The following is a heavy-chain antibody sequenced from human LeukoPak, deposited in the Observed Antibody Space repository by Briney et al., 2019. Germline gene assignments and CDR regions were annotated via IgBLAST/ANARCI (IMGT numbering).Heavy chain of an antibody. Sequence: SETLSLTCAVYGGSLSGYYWSWLRQPPGKGREGIGEINHSGSTNYNPSLKSRVTISVDTSKNQFSLKLSSVTAADTAVYYCARGCVVVVPAAILHTAWTYNWFDPWGQGTLVTVSS. J-gene: IGHJ5*02. D-gene: IGHD2-2*01. V-gene: IGHV4-34*01. CDR3: ARGCVVVVPAAILHTAWTYNWFDP. CDR1: GGSLSGYY. CDR2: INHSGST.